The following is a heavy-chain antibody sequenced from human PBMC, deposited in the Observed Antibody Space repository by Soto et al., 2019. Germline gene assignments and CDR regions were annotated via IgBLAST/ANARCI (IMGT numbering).Heavy chain of an antibody. Sequence: SETLSLTCTVSGGSISSYYWSWIRQPPGKGLEWIGYIYYSGSTNYNPSLKSRVTISVDTSKNQFSLKLSSVTAADTAVYYCARDSVAGSGYYYYGMDVWGQGTTVTVSS. V-gene: IGHV4-59*01. J-gene: IGHJ6*02. CDR1: GGSISSYY. CDR2: IYYSGST. D-gene: IGHD6-19*01. CDR3: ARDSVAGSGYYYYGMDV.